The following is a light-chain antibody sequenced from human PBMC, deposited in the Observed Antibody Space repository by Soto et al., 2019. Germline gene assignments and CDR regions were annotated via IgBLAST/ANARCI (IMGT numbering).Light chain of an antibody. CDR2: DAS. CDR1: QGISNW. J-gene: IGKJ1*01. Sequence: DIQMPQSKSTLSASIGDTFTVACRASQGISNWLAWYQQKPGKAPKLLIYDASSLESGVPSRFSGSGSGTEFTLTISSLQPDDFATYYCQQDNSYSGTFGQGTKV. CDR3: QQDNSYSGT. V-gene: IGKV1-5*01.